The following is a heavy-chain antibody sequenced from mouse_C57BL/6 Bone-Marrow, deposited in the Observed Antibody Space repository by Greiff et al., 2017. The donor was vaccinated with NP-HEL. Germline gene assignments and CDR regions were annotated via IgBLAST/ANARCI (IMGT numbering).Heavy chain of an antibody. V-gene: IGHV6-6*01. CDR2: IRNKANNHAT. D-gene: IGHD1-1*01. Sequence: EVKVEESGGGLVQPGGSMKLSCAASGFTFSDAWMDWVRQSPEKGLEWVAEIRNKANNHATYYAESVKGRFTISRDDSKSSVYLQMNSLRAEDTGIYYCTRAGHYYGSSYVLYMDYWGQGTSVTVSS. CDR1: GFTFSDAW. CDR3: TRAGHYYGSSYVLYMDY. J-gene: IGHJ4*01.